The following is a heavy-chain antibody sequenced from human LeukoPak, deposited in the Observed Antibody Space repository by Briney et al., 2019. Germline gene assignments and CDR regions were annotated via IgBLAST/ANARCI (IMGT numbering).Heavy chain of an antibody. V-gene: IGHV1-69*01. CDR1: GGTFSSYA. Sequence: ASVKVSCKASGGTFSSYAISWVRQAPGQGLEWMGGIIPIFGTANYAQKLQGRVTITADESTSTAYMELSSLRSEDTAVYYCARDSSGWSYYFDYWGQGTLVTVSS. J-gene: IGHJ4*02. CDR2: IIPIFGTA. D-gene: IGHD6-19*01. CDR3: ARDSSGWSYYFDY.